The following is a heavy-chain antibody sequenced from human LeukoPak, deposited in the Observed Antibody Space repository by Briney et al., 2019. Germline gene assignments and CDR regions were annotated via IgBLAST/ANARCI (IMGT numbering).Heavy chain of an antibody. CDR2: INHSGST. CDR1: GGSISSDNYY. Sequence: SETLSLTCTVSGGSISSDNYYWSWIRQPPGKGLEWIGEINHSGSTNYNPSLKSRVTISVDTSKNQFSLKLSSVTAADTAVYYCARQWYYYYYMDVWGKGTTVTGSS. CDR3: ARQWYYYYYMDV. V-gene: IGHV4-39*01. J-gene: IGHJ6*03.